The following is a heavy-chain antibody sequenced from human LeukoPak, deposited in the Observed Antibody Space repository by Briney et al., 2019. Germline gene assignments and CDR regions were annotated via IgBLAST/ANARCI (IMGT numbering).Heavy chain of an antibody. J-gene: IGHJ4*02. V-gene: IGHV4-34*01. CDR2: INHSGST. D-gene: IGHD6-19*01. Sequence: PSETLSLTCAVYGGSFSGYYWSWIRQPPGKGLEWIGEINHSGSTNHNPSLKCRVTISVDTSKNQFSLKLSSVTAADTAVYYCATASRIAVAGTGYWGQGTLVTVSS. CDR1: GGSFSGYY. CDR3: ATASRIAVAGTGY.